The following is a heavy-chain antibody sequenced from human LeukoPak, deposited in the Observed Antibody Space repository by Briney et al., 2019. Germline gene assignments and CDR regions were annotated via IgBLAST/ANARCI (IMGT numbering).Heavy chain of an antibody. V-gene: IGHV4-59*08. Sequence: SETLSLTCTVSGGSISSYYWSWIRQPPGKGLEWIGYIYYSGSTNYNPSLKSRVTISVDTSKNQFSLKLSSVTAADTAVYYCARDPPYDDLWSGYTIFDPWGQGTLVTVSS. J-gene: IGHJ5*02. D-gene: IGHD3-3*01. CDR1: GGSISSYY. CDR3: ARDPPYDDLWSGYTIFDP. CDR2: IYYSGST.